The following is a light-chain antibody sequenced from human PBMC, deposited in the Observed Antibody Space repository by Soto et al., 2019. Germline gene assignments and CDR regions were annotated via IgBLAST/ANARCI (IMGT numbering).Light chain of an antibody. V-gene: IGKV3-11*01. J-gene: IGKJ4*01. Sequence: EIVLTQSPATLSLSPGERATLSCRAGQSIGTYLAWFQQKPGQAPRLLIYDASNRATGIPARFSGSGSGTDFTLTISSLEPKDFAVYYCQQRSTWPLTFGGGTRVDIK. CDR1: QSIGTY. CDR3: QQRSTWPLT. CDR2: DAS.